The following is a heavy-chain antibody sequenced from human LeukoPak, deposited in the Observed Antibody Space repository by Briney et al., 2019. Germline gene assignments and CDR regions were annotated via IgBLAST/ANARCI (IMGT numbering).Heavy chain of an antibody. CDR2: ISGSGGST. D-gene: IGHD5-18*01. V-gene: IGHV3-23*01. Sequence: GGSLRLSCAASGFTFSSYAMSWVREAPGKGLEWVSAISGSGGSTYYAGSVKGRFTISRENAKNSLYLQMNSLRAEDTAVYYCARAGYNYGYLDYWGQGTLVTVSS. CDR1: GFTFSSYA. J-gene: IGHJ4*02. CDR3: ARAGYNYGYLDY.